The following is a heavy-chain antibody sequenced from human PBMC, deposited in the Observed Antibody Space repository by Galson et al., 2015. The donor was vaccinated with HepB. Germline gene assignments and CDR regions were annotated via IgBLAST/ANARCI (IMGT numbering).Heavy chain of an antibody. D-gene: IGHD3-9*01. CDR1: GVTFSDYW. V-gene: IGHV3-7*03. Sequence: SLRLSCAASGVTFSDYWMSWVRQAPGKGLEWVANINLHGGEERYADFVRGRFSISRDNVRSSLYLQMNSLRADDTAVYYCARGGPYYNTLTGLYNGRFDYWGQGTLVTVSS. CDR3: ARGGPYYNTLTGLYNGRFDY. J-gene: IGHJ4*02. CDR2: INLHGGEE.